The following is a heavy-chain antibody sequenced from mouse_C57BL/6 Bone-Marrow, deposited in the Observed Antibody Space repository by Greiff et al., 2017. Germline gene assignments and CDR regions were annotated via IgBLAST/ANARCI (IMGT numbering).Heavy chain of an antibody. J-gene: IGHJ1*03. Sequence: QVQLQQSGAQLARPGASVKLSCKASGYTFTSYGISWVKQRTGPGLEWIGEIYPRSGNTYYNEKFKGKATLTADKSSSTAYMELRSLTSEDSAVYFCARLRLRRSWYFDVWGTGTTVTVSS. D-gene: IGHD2-4*01. CDR3: ARLRLRRSWYFDV. CDR1: GYTFTSYG. CDR2: IYPRSGNT. V-gene: IGHV1-81*01.